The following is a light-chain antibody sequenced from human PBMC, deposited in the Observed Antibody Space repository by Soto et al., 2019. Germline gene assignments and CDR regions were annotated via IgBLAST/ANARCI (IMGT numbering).Light chain of an antibody. CDR3: QQAKSFPLT. J-gene: IGKJ5*01. CDR1: QGISRW. Sequence: DITMTQSPSFVSASVGDRVTITCRASQGISRWLAWYQQRPGKAPELLIYGASSLQSGVPTRFSGSGSGTGFTPTISSLQAEDFATYYCQQAKSFPLTFGQGTRLEIK. CDR2: GAS. V-gene: IGKV1-12*01.